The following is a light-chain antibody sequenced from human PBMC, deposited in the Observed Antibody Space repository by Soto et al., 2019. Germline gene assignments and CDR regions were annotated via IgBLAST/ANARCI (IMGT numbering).Light chain of an antibody. V-gene: IGKV3-15*01. CDR1: QRVSSN. CDR3: QHYNNWPPWT. Sequence: EIVMTQSPATLSVSPGERATLSCRASQRVSSNLAWYQQKPGQAPRLLIYGASTRATGIPARFSGSGSGTEVSLTISSRQSEDFAVYYCQHYNNWPPWTFGQGTKVEIK. J-gene: IGKJ1*01. CDR2: GAS.